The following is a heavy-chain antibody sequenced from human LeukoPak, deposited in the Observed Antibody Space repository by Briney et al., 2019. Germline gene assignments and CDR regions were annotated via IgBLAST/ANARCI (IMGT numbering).Heavy chain of an antibody. CDR1: VFTFSSYS. Sequence: PGGSLRLSCAASVFTFSSYSMNWVRQAPGKGLEWVSSIGSSSSYIYYADSLKGRFTISRDNAKNSLYLQMNSLRAEDTAVYYCARSNPSGGGYFDYWVQGTLVTVSS. CDR2: IGSSSSYI. D-gene: IGHD3-16*01. V-gene: IGHV3-21*01. CDR3: ARSNPSGGGYFDY. J-gene: IGHJ4*02.